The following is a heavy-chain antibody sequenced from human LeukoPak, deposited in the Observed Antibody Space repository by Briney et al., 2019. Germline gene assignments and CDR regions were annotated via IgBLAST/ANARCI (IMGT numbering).Heavy chain of an antibody. V-gene: IGHV3-30*18. D-gene: IGHD2-21*02. Sequence: GRSLRLSRAASGLTFSSYGMHWVRQAPGKGLEWVAVISYDGSNKYYADSVKGRFTISRDNSKNTLYLQMNSLRAEDTAVYYCAKDRAVTGNYWGQETLVTVSS. J-gene: IGHJ4*02. CDR2: ISYDGSNK. CDR3: AKDRAVTGNY. CDR1: GLTFSSYG.